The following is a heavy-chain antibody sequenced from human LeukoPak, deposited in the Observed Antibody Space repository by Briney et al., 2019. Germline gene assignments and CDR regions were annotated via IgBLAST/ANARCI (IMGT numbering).Heavy chain of an antibody. D-gene: IGHD6-19*01. V-gene: IGHV1-46*01. Sequence: ASVKVSCKASGYTFTSYYMHWVRQAPGQGLEWMGIINPSGGSRSYAQKFLGRLTMTRDASTSTVYMGLSSLRSEETPVYYCARGGHGTSIAVAATVDYWGQRTLVTVSS. J-gene: IGHJ4*02. CDR1: GYTFTSYY. CDR3: ARGGHGTSIAVAATVDY. CDR2: INPSGGSR.